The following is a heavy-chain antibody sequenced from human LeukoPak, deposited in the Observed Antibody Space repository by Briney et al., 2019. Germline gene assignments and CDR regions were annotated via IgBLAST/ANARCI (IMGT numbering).Heavy chain of an antibody. CDR1: GFTFSSYA. CDR3: ATLIAAAGY. Sequence: GGSLRLSCAASGFTFSSYAMHWVRQAPGKGLEWVAVISYDGSNKYYADSVKGRFTISRDNSKNTLYLQMNSLRAEDTAVYYCATLIAAAGYWGQGTLVTVS. J-gene: IGHJ4*02. CDR2: ISYDGSNK. D-gene: IGHD6-13*01. V-gene: IGHV3-30-3*01.